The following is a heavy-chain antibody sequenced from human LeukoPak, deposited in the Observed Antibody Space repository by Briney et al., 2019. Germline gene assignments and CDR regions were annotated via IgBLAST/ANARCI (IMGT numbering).Heavy chain of an antibody. CDR3: ARLGAGPTYYDFWSGYSSFYFDY. D-gene: IGHD3-3*01. CDR1: GGSISSYY. V-gene: IGHV4-59*08. Sequence: SETLSLTCTVSGGSISSYYWSWIRQPPGKGLEWIGYIYYSGSTNYNPSLKSRVTISVDTSKNQFSLKLSSVTAADTAVYYCARLGAGPTYYDFWSGYSSFYFDYWGQGTLVIVSS. J-gene: IGHJ4*02. CDR2: IYYSGST.